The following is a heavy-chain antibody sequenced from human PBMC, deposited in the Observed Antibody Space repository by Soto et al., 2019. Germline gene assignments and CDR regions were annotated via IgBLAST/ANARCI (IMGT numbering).Heavy chain of an antibody. CDR3: ERDPKVSGSAQTRPDF. CDR2: ISPSGTT. D-gene: IGHD6-6*01. Sequence: SETLSLTCSLYSGSLSCYYWRWIRQPQGKGMEWIGEISPSGTTTYSPSLKSRVSISVDTSKNQLSLNLTSMTAADTAVYYCERDPKVSGSAQTRPDFWGQGSLVT. V-gene: IGHV4-34*01. J-gene: IGHJ4*02. CDR1: SGSLSCYY.